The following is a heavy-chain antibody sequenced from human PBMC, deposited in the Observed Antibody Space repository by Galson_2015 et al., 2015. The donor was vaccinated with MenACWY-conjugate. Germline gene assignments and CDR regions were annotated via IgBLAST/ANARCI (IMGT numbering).Heavy chain of an antibody. CDR3: AKLLGVVTRNYYYYYGMDV. V-gene: IGHV3-23*01. CDR1: GFIFSSSA. D-gene: IGHD4-23*01. Sequence: SLRLSCAASGFIFSSSALSWVRPAPGKGLERVSAPCGSGGSKSYADSDKGLFTSFRRNSKHTLHLQLNSLRAEDTAVYYCAKLLGVVTRNYYYYYGMDVWGQGTTVTVSS. J-gene: IGHJ6*02. CDR2: PCGSGGSK.